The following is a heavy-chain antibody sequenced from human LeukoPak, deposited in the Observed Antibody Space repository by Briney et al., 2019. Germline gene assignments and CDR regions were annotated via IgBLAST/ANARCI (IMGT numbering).Heavy chain of an antibody. CDR1: GVSIRSSYYY. D-gene: IGHD4-17*01. J-gene: IGHJ4*02. CDR3: ARATTVTSEFDY. V-gene: IGHV4-39*01. CDR2: IYDSGST. Sequence: PSETLSLTCTVSGVSIRSSYYYWGWIRQPPGKGLEWIGSIYDSGSTHYNPSLKSRVTISVDTSKNQFSLKLNSVTAADTAVYYCARATTVTSEFDYWGQGTLVTVSS.